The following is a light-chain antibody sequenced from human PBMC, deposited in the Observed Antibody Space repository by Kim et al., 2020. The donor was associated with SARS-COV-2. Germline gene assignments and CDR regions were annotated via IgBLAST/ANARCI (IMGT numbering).Light chain of an antibody. Sequence: QWVTISCTGSSSNIGAGYDVHWYQQLPGTAPKLLIYGNSNRPSGVPDRFSGSKSGTSASLAITGLQAEDEADYYCQSYDSSLSGVLFGGGTQLTVL. J-gene: IGLJ2*01. CDR1: SSNIGAGYD. V-gene: IGLV1-40*01. CDR3: QSYDSSLSGVL. CDR2: GNS.